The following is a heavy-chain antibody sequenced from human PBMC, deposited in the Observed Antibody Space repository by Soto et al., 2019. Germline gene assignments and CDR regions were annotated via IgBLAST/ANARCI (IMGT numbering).Heavy chain of an antibody. D-gene: IGHD2-8*01. CDR2: IYYSGST. CDR1: GGAISSGGYY. J-gene: IGHJ3*02. CDR3: ATGGKGTHGVYDDAFDI. V-gene: IGHV4-31*01. Sequence: QVQLQESGPGLVKPSQTLSLTCTVSGGAISSGGYYWSWIRQHPGKGLEWIGYIYYSGSTYYNPSLKRLVTTSVDSSNKQFSLKLSSVTAADTAVYYCATGGKGTHGVYDDAFDIWGQRTMVTVSS.